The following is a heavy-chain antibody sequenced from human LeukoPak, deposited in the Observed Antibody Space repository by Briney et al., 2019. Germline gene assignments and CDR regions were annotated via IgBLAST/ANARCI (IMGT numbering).Heavy chain of an antibody. J-gene: IGHJ4*02. Sequence: GGSLRLSCAASGFTFSSYSMNWVRQAPGKGLEWVSSISSSSSYIYYADSVKGRFTISRDNAKNSLYLQMNSLRAEDTAVYYCARDLGHYDDTGYWGQGTLVTVSS. CDR2: ISSSSSYI. CDR3: ARDLGHYDDTGY. D-gene: IGHD3-22*01. V-gene: IGHV3-21*01. CDR1: GFTFSSYS.